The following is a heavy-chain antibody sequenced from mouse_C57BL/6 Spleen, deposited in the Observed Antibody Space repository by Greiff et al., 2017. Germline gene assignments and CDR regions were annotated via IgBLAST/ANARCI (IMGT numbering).Heavy chain of an antibody. CDR2: ISYDGSN. Sequence: EVKLMESGPGLVKPSQSLSLTCSVTGYSITSGYYWNWIRQFPGNKLEWMGYISYDGSNNYNPSLKNRISITRDTSKNQFFLKLNSVTTEDTATYYCARGGVTTGFAYWGQGTLVTVSA. CDR1: GYSITSGYY. CDR3: ARGGVTTGFAY. J-gene: IGHJ3*01. V-gene: IGHV3-6*01. D-gene: IGHD2-2*01.